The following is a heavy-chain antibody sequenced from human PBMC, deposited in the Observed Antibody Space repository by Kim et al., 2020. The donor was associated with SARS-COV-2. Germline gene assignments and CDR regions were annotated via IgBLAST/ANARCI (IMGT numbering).Heavy chain of an antibody. V-gene: IGHV3-23*01. CDR3: AKVDYDSRLYYYYYYMDD. J-gene: IGHJ6*03. D-gene: IGHD3-22*01. Sequence: KGRFTISRDNSKNTLYLQMNSLRAEDTAVYYCAKVDYDSRLYYYYYYMDDWGKGTTVTVSS.